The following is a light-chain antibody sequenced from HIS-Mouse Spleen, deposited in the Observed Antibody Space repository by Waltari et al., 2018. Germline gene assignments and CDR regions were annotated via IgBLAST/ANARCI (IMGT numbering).Light chain of an antibody. V-gene: IGLV3-1*01. J-gene: IGLJ1*01. CDR2: QDS. CDR1: NLGDKY. Sequence: SYELTQPPAVSVSPGPTASITCSGDNLGDKYACWYQQKPGQSPGLVIYQDSKRPSGIPERFSGSNSGNTATLTISGTQAMDEADYYCQAWDSSTYVFGTGTKVTVL. CDR3: QAWDSSTYV.